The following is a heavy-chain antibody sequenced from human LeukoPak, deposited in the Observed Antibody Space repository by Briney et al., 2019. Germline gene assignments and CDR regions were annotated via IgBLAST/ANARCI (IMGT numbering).Heavy chain of an antibody. D-gene: IGHD3-22*01. CDR3: ARVPNLYYYDSSGYSH. CDR1: GGSFSGYY. J-gene: IGHJ4*02. V-gene: IGHV4-34*01. CDR2: INHSGST. Sequence: PSETLSLTXAVYGGSFSGYYWSWIRQPPGKGREWSGGINHSGSTNYNPSLKSRVTISVDTSKNQFSLKLSSVTAADTAVYYCARVPNLYYYDSSGYSHWGQGTLVTVSS.